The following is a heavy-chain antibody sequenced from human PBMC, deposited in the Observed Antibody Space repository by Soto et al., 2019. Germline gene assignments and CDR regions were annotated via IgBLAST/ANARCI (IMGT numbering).Heavy chain of an antibody. Sequence: QVQLQESGPGLVKPSGTLSLTCSVYGGSVSSDAYYWSWIRKPPGKTLEWNVFILSGGGTSNNPPLRSRLSISVDTSRNQFSLLLTSVTASDTGVYFCAKGFSSGWYVDSWGRGTLVTVAS. V-gene: IGHV4-61*08. D-gene: IGHD6-19*01. CDR3: AKGFSSGWYVDS. J-gene: IGHJ4*02. CDR2: ILSGGGT. CDR1: GGSVSSDAYY.